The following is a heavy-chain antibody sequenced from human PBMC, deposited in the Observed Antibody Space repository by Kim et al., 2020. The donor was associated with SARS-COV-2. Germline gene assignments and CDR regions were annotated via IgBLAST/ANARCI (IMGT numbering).Heavy chain of an antibody. D-gene: IGHD3-22*01. V-gene: IGHV1-69*04. CDR1: GGTFSSYA. J-gene: IGHJ3*02. Sequence: SVKVSCKASGGTFSSYAISWVRQAPGQGLEWMGRIIPILGIANYAQKFQGRVTITADKSTSTAYMELSSLRSEDTAVYYCARLLPPPYYDSSGYYYTVGAFEIWGQGTMVTVSS. CDR3: ARLLPPPYYDSSGYYYTVGAFEI. CDR2: IIPILGIA.